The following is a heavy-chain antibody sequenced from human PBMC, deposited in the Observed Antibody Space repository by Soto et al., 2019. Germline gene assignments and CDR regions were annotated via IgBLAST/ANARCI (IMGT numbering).Heavy chain of an antibody. CDR3: ASSSPYGMDV. Sequence: SETLSLTCSVSGGSISSGYYYWSWIRQPPGKGLEWIGNIYYSGNTYYNPYLKSRLIISINTSKNQFSLNVGSVTAADTAVYYCASSSPYGMDVWGQGTTVTGSS. V-gene: IGHV4-30-4*01. J-gene: IGHJ6*02. CDR1: GGSISSGYYY. CDR2: IYYSGNT.